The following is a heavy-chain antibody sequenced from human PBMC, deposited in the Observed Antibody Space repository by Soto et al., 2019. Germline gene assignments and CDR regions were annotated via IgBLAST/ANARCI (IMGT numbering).Heavy chain of an antibody. Sequence: SVKVFCKASGGTFSSYAISWVRQAPGQGLEWMGGIIPIFGTANYAQKFQGRVTITADESTSTAYMELSSLRSEDTAVYYCARVPARYYDSSGYPADIWGQGTMVTVSS. CDR2: IIPIFGTA. CDR1: GGTFSSYA. D-gene: IGHD3-22*01. CDR3: ARVPARYYDSSGYPADI. J-gene: IGHJ3*02. V-gene: IGHV1-69*13.